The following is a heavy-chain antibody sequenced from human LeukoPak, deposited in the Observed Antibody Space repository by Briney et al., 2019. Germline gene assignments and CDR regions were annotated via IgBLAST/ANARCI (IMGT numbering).Heavy chain of an antibody. V-gene: IGHV5-51*01. CDR3: ARGGDGYNTPFDY. CDR2: IYPGDSDT. CDR1: SYSSTSYW. D-gene: IGHD5-24*01. Sequence: GESLKISCKGSSYSSTSYWIGRVRQLPAKGLEGMGIIYPGDSDTRYSPSFRGQVTISADKSISTACLQWSSPKASDTAMYYCARGGDGYNTPFDYWGQGTLVTVSS. J-gene: IGHJ4*02.